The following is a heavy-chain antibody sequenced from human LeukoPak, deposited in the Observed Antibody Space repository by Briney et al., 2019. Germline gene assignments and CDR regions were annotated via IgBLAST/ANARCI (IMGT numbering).Heavy chain of an antibody. CDR3: ARINREPGYSSDY. D-gene: IGHD5-18*01. CDR2: ISDDGSSP. CDR1: GFTFSDYW. Sequence: GGSLRLSCAASGFTFSDYWVHWVRQAPGKGLVWVSRISDDGSSPSYADSVKGRFTISRANAKNTLYLQMNSLRAEDTAVYYCARINREPGYSSDYWGQGTLVTVSS. J-gene: IGHJ4*02. V-gene: IGHV3-74*01.